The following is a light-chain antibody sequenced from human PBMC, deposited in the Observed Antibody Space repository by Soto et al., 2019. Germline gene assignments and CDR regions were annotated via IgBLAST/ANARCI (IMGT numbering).Light chain of an antibody. CDR3: QQRSNWPPLT. CDR2: DAT. CDR1: QSVSSY. Sequence: EIVLTQSPANLSLSPGERATLSCRASQSVSSYLAWYQQKPGQAPRLLINDATNRATGIPARFSGSGSGTDFTLTISSLEPEDFAVYYCQQRSNWPPLTFGGGTKVEIK. V-gene: IGKV3-11*01. J-gene: IGKJ4*01.